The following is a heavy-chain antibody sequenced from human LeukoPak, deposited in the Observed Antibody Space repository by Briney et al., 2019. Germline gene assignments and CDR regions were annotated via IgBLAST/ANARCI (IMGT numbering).Heavy chain of an antibody. Sequence: PGGSLRLSCEASGFTFSAYAMTWVRQAPGKGLEWVSSIGSDNKPHYSESVKGRFAISRDNSKSMLFLQLNSLRAEDTAVYYCAKGVTVTRVYNWFDPWGQGTLVTVSS. D-gene: IGHD4-17*01. V-gene: IGHV3-23*05. CDR1: GFTFSAYA. CDR3: AKGVTVTRVYNWFDP. J-gene: IGHJ5*02. CDR2: IGSDNKP.